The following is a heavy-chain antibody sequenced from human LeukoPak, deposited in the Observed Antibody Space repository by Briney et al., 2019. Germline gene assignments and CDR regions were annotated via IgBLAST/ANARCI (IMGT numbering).Heavy chain of an antibody. CDR1: GFTFSSYA. Sequence: GGSLRLSCAASGFTFSSYAMSWVRQAPGKGLEWVSSISGSGGSTYYADSVKGRFTISRDNSKNTLYLQMNSLRAEDTAVYYCARDLLVWDYGAYYNDHWGQGTLVTVSS. CDR2: ISGSGGST. J-gene: IGHJ4*02. CDR3: ARDLLVWDYGAYYNDH. V-gene: IGHV3-23*01. D-gene: IGHD4-17*01.